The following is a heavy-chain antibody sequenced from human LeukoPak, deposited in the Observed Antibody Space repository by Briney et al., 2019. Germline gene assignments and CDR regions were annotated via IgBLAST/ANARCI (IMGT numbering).Heavy chain of an antibody. J-gene: IGHJ5*02. V-gene: IGHV3-11*04. Sequence: LSLTCTVSGGSITGYYMSWIRQAPGKGLEWVSYISSSGSTIYYADSVKGRFTISRDNAKNSLYLQMNSLRAEDTAVYYCARDRVRVAAAGGWFDPWGQGTLVTVSS. CDR2: ISSSGSTI. D-gene: IGHD6-13*01. CDR1: GGSITGYY. CDR3: ARDRVRVAAAGGWFDP.